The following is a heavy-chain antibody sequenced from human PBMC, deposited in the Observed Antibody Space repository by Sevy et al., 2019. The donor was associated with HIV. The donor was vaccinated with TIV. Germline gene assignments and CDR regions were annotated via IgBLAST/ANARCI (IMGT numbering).Heavy chain of an antibody. CDR3: TRVINPRCGDYSCDAFDI. J-gene: IGHJ3*02. V-gene: IGHV3-7*01. D-gene: IGHD2-21*01. CDR1: GFTFSTYW. Sequence: GGSLRLSCEASGFTFSTYWMTWIRQAPGKGLEWVANMNQDGSDKFYVDSVKGRFTISRDNAKKTLFLQMNSLRAEDTAMYFCTRVINPRCGDYSCDAFDIWGQGTMVTVSS. CDR2: MNQDGSDK.